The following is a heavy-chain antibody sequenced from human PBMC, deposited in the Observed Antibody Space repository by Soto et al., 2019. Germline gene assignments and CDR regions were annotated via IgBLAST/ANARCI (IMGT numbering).Heavy chain of an antibody. Sequence: SETLSLTCTVSGGSISSSSYYWGWIRQPPGKGLEWIGSIYYSGSTYYNPSLKSRVTISVDTSKNQFSLKLSSVTAADTAVYYCARGMREGFWSGYIYYYYYYMDVWGKGTTVTVSS. CDR1: GGSISSSSYY. CDR2: IYYSGST. CDR3: ARGMREGFWSGYIYYYYYYMDV. V-gene: IGHV4-39*01. J-gene: IGHJ6*03. D-gene: IGHD3-3*01.